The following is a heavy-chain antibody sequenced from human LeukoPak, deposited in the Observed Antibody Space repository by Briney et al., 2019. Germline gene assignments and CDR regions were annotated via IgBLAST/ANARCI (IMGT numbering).Heavy chain of an antibody. Sequence: PSETLSLTCTVSGGSISGYCWTWIRQPPGKGLEWIGHIYYSGSTNYTPSLKSRVTMSVDTSKNQVSLRLTSGTAADTAVYYCARAVGTGYPYYFDYWGQGTLVTVSS. CDR1: GGSISGYC. CDR2: IYYSGST. V-gene: IGHV4-59*01. D-gene: IGHD3/OR15-3a*01. J-gene: IGHJ4*02. CDR3: ARAVGTGYPYYFDY.